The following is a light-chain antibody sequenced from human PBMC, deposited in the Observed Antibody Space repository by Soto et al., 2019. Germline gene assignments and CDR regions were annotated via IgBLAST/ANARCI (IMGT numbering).Light chain of an antibody. Sequence: EIVMTQSPATLSLSPGERATLSCRASQSRSNNLAWYQQKPGQAPRLLISGTLTRATGIPARFSGSASGTEFSLTISSLQSEDFAVYYCQQYNSWPCTFGPGTKVDIK. V-gene: IGKV3-15*01. CDR1: QSRSNN. J-gene: IGKJ3*01. CDR2: GTL. CDR3: QQYNSWPCT.